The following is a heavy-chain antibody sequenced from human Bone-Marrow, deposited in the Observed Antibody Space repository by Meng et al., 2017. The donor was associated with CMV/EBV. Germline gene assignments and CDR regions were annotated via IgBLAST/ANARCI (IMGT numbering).Heavy chain of an antibody. CDR3: ARGSGYQFDY. Sequence: GESLKISCAASGFTFSSYSMNWVRQAPGKGLEWVSSISSSSSYIYYADSVKGRFTISRDNAKNSLYLQMNSLRAEDTAVYYCARGSGYQFDYLGQGTLVTVSS. D-gene: IGHD3-22*01. J-gene: IGHJ4*02. CDR2: ISSSSSYI. V-gene: IGHV3-21*01. CDR1: GFTFSSYS.